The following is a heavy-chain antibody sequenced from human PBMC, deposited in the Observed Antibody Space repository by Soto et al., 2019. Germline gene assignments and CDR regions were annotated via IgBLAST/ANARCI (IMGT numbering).Heavy chain of an antibody. V-gene: IGHV4-34*01. CDR1: GGSFSGYY. D-gene: IGHD3-3*01. CDR3: ARKITIFGVVIIGRNWFDP. Sequence: SETLSLTCAVYGGSFSGYYWSWIRQPPGKGLEWIGEINHSGSTNYNPSLKSRVTISVDTSKNQFSLKLSSVTAADTAVYYCARKITIFGVVIIGRNWFDPWGQGTLVTVSS. J-gene: IGHJ5*02. CDR2: INHSGST.